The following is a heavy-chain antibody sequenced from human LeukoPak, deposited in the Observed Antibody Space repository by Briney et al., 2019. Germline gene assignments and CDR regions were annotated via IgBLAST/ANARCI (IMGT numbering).Heavy chain of an antibody. Sequence: PGGSLRLSCSASGFTFSKYEMHWVRQAPGKGLEWVSYIGSSGSMIHYADSVKGRFTVSRDNAKNALYLQMNRLRAEDTAVYYCSLVWKYWGQGTLVTVSS. D-gene: IGHD3-16*01. CDR3: SLVWKY. CDR2: IGSSGSMI. V-gene: IGHV3-48*03. J-gene: IGHJ4*02. CDR1: GFTFSKYE.